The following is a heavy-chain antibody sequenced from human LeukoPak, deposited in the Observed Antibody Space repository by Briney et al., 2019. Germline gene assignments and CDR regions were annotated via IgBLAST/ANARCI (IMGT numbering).Heavy chain of an antibody. CDR1: GFAFSSYA. D-gene: IGHD3-22*01. CDR2: IRYDGSNK. V-gene: IGHV3-30*02. CDR3: VKDVISSNSGEYYDSGGFDY. Sequence: GGSLRLSCAASGFAFSSYAMHWVRQAPGKGLEWVAFIRYDGSNKYYADSVKGRFTISRDNSKNTLYLQMNSLRVEDTAVYYCVKDVISSNSGEYYDSGGFDYWGQGALVTVSS. J-gene: IGHJ4*02.